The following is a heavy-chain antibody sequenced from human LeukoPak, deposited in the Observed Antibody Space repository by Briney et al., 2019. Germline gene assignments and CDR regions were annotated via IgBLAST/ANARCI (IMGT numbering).Heavy chain of an antibody. CDR3: ARVSRGMFYFDY. V-gene: IGHV3-53*01. J-gene: IGHJ4*02. CDR2: IYRGGNT. D-gene: IGHD1-1*01. CDR1: GFTVSSNY. Sequence: PGGSLRLSCAASGFTVSSNYMSWVRQAPGKGREWVSVIYRGGNTYYADSVKCRFTISRDNYKTTLHLQEISLRAEDAAVFCCARVSRGMFYFDYWGQGTLVNVSS.